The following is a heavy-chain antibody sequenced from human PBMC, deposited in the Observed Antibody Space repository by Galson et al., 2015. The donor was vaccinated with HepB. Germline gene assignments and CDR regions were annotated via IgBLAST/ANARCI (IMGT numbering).Heavy chain of an antibody. V-gene: IGHV1-69*10. CDR2: IIPMYDIG. CDR1: GGTFSSYA. Sequence: SVKVSCKASGGTFSSYAIFWVRQAPGQGLEWMGGIIPMYDIGNYAQKFQDRVTITADKSTSTAYMELSSLRSDDTAVYYCARAREEYTSSSGLSLWGQGTLVTVSP. CDR3: ARAREEYTSSSGLSL. D-gene: IGHD6-6*01. J-gene: IGHJ4*02.